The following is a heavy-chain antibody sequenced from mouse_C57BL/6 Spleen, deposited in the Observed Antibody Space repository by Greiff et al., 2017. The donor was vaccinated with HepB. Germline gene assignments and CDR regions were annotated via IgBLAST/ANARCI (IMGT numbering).Heavy chain of an antibody. D-gene: IGHD1-1*01. J-gene: IGHJ3*01. Sequence: QVQLQQPGAELVRPGSSVKLSCKASGYTFTSYWMHWVKQRPIQGLEWIGNIDPSDSETHYNQKFKDKATLTVDKSSSTAYMQLSSLTSEDSAVYYCARNGYGSSYGLSYWGPETLVTVSA. CDR1: GYTFTSYW. CDR3: ARNGYGSSYGLSY. CDR2: IDPSDSET. V-gene: IGHV1-52*01.